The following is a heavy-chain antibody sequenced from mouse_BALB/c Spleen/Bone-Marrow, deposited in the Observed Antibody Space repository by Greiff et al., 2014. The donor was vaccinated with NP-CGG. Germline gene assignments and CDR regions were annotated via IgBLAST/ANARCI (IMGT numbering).Heavy chain of an antibody. D-gene: IGHD4-1*01. V-gene: IGHV1-77*01. CDR2: IYPGSGST. J-gene: IGHJ2*01. Sequence: LQESGPELVKPGASVKMSCKASGYTFTDYVISWVKQRTGQGLEWIGEIYPGSGSTYYNEKFKGKATLTADKSSNTAYIQLSSLTSEDSAVYFCATGTDYWGQGTTLTVSS. CDR1: GYTFTDYV. CDR3: ATGTDY.